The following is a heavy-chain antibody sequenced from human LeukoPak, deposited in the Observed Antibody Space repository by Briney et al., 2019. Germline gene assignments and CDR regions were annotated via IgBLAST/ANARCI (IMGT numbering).Heavy chain of an antibody. V-gene: IGHV4-59*01. D-gene: IGHD6-19*01. CDR3: ARAIGYSSGWSSGWYFDL. Sequence: SETLSLTCTVSGGSISSYYWSWIRQPPGKGLEWIGYIYYSGSTNYNPSLKSRVTISVDTSKNQFSLKLSSVTAADTAVYYCARAIGYSSGWSSGWYFDLWGRGTLVTVSS. J-gene: IGHJ2*01. CDR2: IYYSGST. CDR1: GGSISSYY.